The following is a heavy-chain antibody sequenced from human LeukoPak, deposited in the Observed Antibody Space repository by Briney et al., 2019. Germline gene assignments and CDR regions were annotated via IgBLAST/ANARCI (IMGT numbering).Heavy chain of an antibody. D-gene: IGHD3-16*01. Sequence: SGGSLRLSCAASGFTFSSYAMHWVRRAPGKGLEWVAVISYDGSNKYYADSVKGRFTISRDNSKNTLYLQMNSLRAEDTAVYYCASGGNYYFDYWGQGTLVTVSS. CDR2: ISYDGSNK. CDR1: GFTFSSYA. J-gene: IGHJ4*02. V-gene: IGHV3-30-3*01. CDR3: ASGGNYYFDY.